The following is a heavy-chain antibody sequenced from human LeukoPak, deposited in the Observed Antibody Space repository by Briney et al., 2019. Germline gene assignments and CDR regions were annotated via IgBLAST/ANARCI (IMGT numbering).Heavy chain of an antibody. V-gene: IGHV3-21*03. CDR2: ISGGSSYI. D-gene: IGHD3-22*01. CDR3: TTVLFYFHYYDSIRTSYDY. J-gene: IGHJ4*02. CDR1: GFTFSSYS. Sequence: GGSLRLSCAASGFTFSSYSMNWVRQAPGKGLEWVSSISGGSSYIYYADSVKGRFTISRDNAKNSLYLQMNSLKTEDTAVYYCTTVLFYFHYYDSIRTSYDYWGQGTLVTVSS.